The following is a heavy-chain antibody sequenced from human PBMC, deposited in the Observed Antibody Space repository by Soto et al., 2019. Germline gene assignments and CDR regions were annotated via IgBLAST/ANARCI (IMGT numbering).Heavy chain of an antibody. CDR1: GGSISSSSYY. Sequence: QLQLQESGPGLVKPSETLSLTCTVSGGSISSSSYYWGWIRQPPGKGLEWIGSIYCSGSTYYNTSLKRRVTISVDTSKNHFSLKLSSVTAADTAVYYCATQEVGGTYVYTFDPWGQGTLVTVSS. V-gene: IGHV4-39*02. J-gene: IGHJ5*02. CDR2: IYCSGST. D-gene: IGHD1-26*01. CDR3: ATQEVGGTYVYTFDP.